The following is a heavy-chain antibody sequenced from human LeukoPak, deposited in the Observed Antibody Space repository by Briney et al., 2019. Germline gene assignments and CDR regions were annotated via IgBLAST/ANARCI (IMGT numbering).Heavy chain of an antibody. CDR2: ISAYNGNT. V-gene: IGHV1-18*01. J-gene: IGHJ3*02. Sequence: GASVKVSCKASGYTFTSYGISWVRQAPGQGLEWMGWISAYNGNTNYAQKLQGRVTMTTDTSTSTAYMELRSLRSDDTAVYYRARERVGSSGWYGGADAFDIWGQGTMVTVSS. CDR1: GYTFTSYG. CDR3: ARERVGSSGWYGGADAFDI. D-gene: IGHD6-19*01.